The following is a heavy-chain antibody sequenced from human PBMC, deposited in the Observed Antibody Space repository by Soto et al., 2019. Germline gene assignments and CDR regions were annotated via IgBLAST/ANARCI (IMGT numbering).Heavy chain of an antibody. CDR1: GGSFSGYY. CDR2: INHSGST. J-gene: IGHJ5*02. CDR3: ARDQTTVTVNWFDP. Sequence: QVQLQQWGAGLLKPSETLSLTCAVYGGSFSGYYWSWIRQPPGKGLEWIGEINHSGSTNYNPSLKSRVTXXVXTPXNQFSLKLSSVTAADTAVYYCARDQTTVTVNWFDPWGQGTLVTVSS. V-gene: IGHV4-34*01. D-gene: IGHD4-17*01.